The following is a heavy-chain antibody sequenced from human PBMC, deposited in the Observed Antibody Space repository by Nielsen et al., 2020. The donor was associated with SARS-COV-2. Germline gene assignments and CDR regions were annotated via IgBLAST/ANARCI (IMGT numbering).Heavy chain of an antibody. J-gene: IGHJ5*02. D-gene: IGHD6-19*01. CDR1: GGSFSGHY. V-gene: IGHV4-34*01. Sequence: SETLSLTCAVYGGSFSGHYWSWIRQTPGKGLEWIGEITHAGTTNYNPSLQSRVTISLDTSKKQFSLRLSSLTAADTAVYYCARGYTSGWYEDPWGQGTLVTVSS. CDR2: ITHAGTT. CDR3: ARGYTSGWYEDP.